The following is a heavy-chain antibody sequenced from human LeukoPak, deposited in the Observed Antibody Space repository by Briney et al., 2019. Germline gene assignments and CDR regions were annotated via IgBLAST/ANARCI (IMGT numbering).Heavy chain of an antibody. CDR3: AKQLGYCSDGSCYFPY. J-gene: IGHJ4*02. CDR2: INGDGTRT. CDR1: GFTFSSSV. D-gene: IGHD2-15*01. V-gene: IGHV3-23*01. Sequence: AGGSLRLSCAASGFTFSSSVMSWVRQAPGKGLEWVSTINGDGTRTYYAVSSNGRFIISRDNSMNTLYLQMNGLRAEDTAVYYCAKQLGYCSDGSCYFPYWGQGTLVTVSS.